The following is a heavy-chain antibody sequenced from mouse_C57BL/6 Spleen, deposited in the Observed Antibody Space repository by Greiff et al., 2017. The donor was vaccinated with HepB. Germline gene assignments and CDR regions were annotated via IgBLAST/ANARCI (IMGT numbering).Heavy chain of an antibody. D-gene: IGHD1-1*01. CDR2: ISSGGDYI. V-gene: IGHV5-9-1*02. J-gene: IGHJ3*01. Sequence: VMLVESGEGLVKPGGSLKLSCAASGFTFSSYAMSWVRQTPEKRLEWVAYISSGGDYIYYADTVKGRFTISRDNARNTLYLQMSSLKSEDTAMYYCTRGHYGSSYGRFAYWGQGTLVTVSA. CDR1: GFTFSSYA. CDR3: TRGHYGSSYGRFAY.